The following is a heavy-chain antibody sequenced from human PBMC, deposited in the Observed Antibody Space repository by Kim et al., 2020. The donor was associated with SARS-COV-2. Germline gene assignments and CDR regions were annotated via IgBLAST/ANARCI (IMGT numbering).Heavy chain of an antibody. Sequence: ASVKVSCKASGYTFTGYYMHWVRQAPGQGLEWMGRINPNSGGTNYAQKFQGRVTMTRDTSISTAYMELSRLRSDDTAVYYCARGRVVVVPAATRRDYYYYYGLDRWGQGTTVTVSS. J-gene: IGHJ6*02. CDR3: ARGRVVVVPAATRRDYYYYYGLDR. CDR2: INPNSGGT. V-gene: IGHV1-2*06. D-gene: IGHD2-2*01. CDR1: GYTFTGYY.